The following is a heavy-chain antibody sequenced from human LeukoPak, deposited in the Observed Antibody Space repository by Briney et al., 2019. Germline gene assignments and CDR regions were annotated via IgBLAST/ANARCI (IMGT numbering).Heavy chain of an antibody. CDR1: GFTFSTYS. J-gene: IGHJ4*02. CDR2: IYYSGFT. V-gene: IGHV4-59*01. Sequence: PGGSLRLSCAASGFTFSTYSMNWVRQAPGKGLEWIGYIYYSGFTDYNPSLKSRVTMSVDTSKNQFSLKLSSVTAADTAVYFCARAVISFAGLIAKGFDSWGQGTLVTISS. CDR3: ARAVISFAGLIAKGFDS. D-gene: IGHD3-16*02.